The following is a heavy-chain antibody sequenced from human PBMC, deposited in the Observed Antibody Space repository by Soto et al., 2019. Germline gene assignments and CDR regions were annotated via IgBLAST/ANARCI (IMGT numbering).Heavy chain of an antibody. D-gene: IGHD3-22*01. CDR3: AKDEYYYSRSGYYIFDS. CDR2: ISHDGTNK. Sequence: GGSLRLSCEFSGFTFSAYGMHWVRQAPGKGLEWVAAISHDGTNKNYGDSVKGRFTISRDNSKKTLYLQMNSLRPEDTALYYCAKDEYYYSRSGYYIFDSWGQGTLVTVSS. CDR1: GFTFSAYG. J-gene: IGHJ4*02. V-gene: IGHV3-30*18.